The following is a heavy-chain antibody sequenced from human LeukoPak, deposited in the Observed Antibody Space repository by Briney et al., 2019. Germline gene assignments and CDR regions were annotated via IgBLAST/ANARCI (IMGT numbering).Heavy chain of an antibody. CDR2: IDPSDSYT. Sequence: GESLKISCKGSGYSFTSYWIGWVRQMPGKGLEWMGRIDPSDSYTNYSPSFQGHVTISADKSISTAYLQWSSLKASDTAMYYCSTVVVTAARYYFDYWGQGTLVTVSS. CDR3: STVVVTAARYYFDY. CDR1: GYSFTSYW. J-gene: IGHJ4*02. D-gene: IGHD2-2*01. V-gene: IGHV5-10-1*01.